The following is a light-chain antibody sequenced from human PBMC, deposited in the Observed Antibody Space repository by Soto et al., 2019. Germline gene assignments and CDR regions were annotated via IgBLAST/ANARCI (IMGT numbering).Light chain of an antibody. V-gene: IGKV1-13*02. Sequence: AIQLTQSPSSLSASVGDRVTITCRASQGISSALAWYQQKPGQAPKLLIYDASSLESGVPSRFSGSGSATDFTLTISSLQPEDFATYYCQQFNSYPRTFGPGTKVDIK. CDR1: QGISSA. CDR3: QQFNSYPRT. J-gene: IGKJ3*01. CDR2: DAS.